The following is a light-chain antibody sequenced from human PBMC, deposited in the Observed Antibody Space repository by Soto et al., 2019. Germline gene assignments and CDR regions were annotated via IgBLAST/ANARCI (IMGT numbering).Light chain of an antibody. CDR3: QQTYSSWIT. V-gene: IGKV1-39*01. Sequence: DIQMTQSPSSLSASVGDRVTITCRASQSISTYLNWYQQKPGKAPKHLIYSASSLQSVVPSRFSGSGSGTDFTLTISSLQPEDFETYYCQQTYSSWITFGQGTRLDIK. J-gene: IGKJ5*01. CDR2: SAS. CDR1: QSISTY.